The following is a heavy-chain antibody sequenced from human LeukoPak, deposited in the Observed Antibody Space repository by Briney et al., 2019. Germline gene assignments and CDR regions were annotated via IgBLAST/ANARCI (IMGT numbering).Heavy chain of an antibody. D-gene: IGHD6-19*01. Sequence: GGSLRLSCAASGFTFSSYAMSWVRQAPGKGLEWVSAISGSGGSTYYADSVKGRFTISRDNSKNTLYLQMNSLRSDDTAIYYCARDPSNSSGWRAFFDYWGQGTLVTVSS. CDR3: ARDPSNSSGWRAFFDY. CDR1: GFTFSSYA. V-gene: IGHV3-23*01. J-gene: IGHJ4*02. CDR2: ISGSGGST.